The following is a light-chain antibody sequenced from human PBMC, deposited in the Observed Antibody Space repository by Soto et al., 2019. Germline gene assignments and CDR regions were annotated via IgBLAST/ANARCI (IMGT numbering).Light chain of an antibody. V-gene: IGKV1-5*01. J-gene: IGKJ1*01. CDR2: DAS. CDR1: QNIRSR. Sequence: DFQMTQSPSTLSASVGDRVTITCRASQNIRSRLAWFQQKPGKAPKLLIYDASSLESGVPQRFSGSGSGTELTLTISSLQTDDFSTCYFLQYHSYWTYGQGTKVE. CDR3: LQYHSYWT.